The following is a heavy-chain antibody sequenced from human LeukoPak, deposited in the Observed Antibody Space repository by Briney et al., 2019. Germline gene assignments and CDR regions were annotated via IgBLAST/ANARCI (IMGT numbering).Heavy chain of an antibody. J-gene: IGHJ3*02. CDR2: LSKSGNT. D-gene: IGHD3-9*01. V-gene: IGHV4-59*01. CDR3: ARARYVNSFYAFDI. CDR1: GGSISSYY. Sequence: SETLSLTCTVSGGSISSYYWSWIRLPPGKGLEWIGYLSKSGNTNYSPSLKSRVTIFGDTSKNQFFLKLSSVIAADTAMYYCARARYVNSFYAFDIWGQGTLVTVSS.